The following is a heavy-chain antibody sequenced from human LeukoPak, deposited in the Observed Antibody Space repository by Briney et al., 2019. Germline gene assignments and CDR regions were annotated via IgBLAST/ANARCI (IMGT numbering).Heavy chain of an antibody. Sequence: GRSLRLSCAASGFTFSSYGMHWVRQAPGKGLEWVAVIWYDGSNKYYADSVKGRFTISRDNSKNTLYLQMNSLRAEDTAVYYCARDGLYCSGGSCSADDYYGMDVWGQGTTVTVSS. V-gene: IGHV3-33*01. CDR2: IWYDGSNK. CDR1: GFTFSSYG. D-gene: IGHD2-15*01. CDR3: ARDGLYCSGGSCSADDYYGMDV. J-gene: IGHJ6*02.